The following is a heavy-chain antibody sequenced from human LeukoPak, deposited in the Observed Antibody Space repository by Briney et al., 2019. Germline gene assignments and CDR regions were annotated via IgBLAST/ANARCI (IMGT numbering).Heavy chain of an antibody. CDR3: ARDRMDIVVVPAESDGMDV. CDR2: INPSGGST. J-gene: IGHJ6*02. CDR1: GYTFTSYY. Sequence: GASVKVSCKASGYTFTSYYMHWVRQAPGQGLEWMGIINPSGGSTSYAQKFQGRVTMTRDTSTSTVYMELSSLRSDDTAVYYCARDRMDIVVVPAESDGMDVWGQGTTVTVSS. V-gene: IGHV1-46*01. D-gene: IGHD2-2*03.